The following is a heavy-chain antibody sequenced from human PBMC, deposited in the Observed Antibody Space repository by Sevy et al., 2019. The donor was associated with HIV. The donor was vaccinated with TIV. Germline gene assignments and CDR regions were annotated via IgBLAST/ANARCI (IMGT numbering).Heavy chain of an antibody. Sequence: GGSLRLSCAASGFTFSSYAMHWVRQAPGKGLEWVAVISYDGSNKYYADSVKGRFTISRDNSKNTLYLQMNSLRAEDTAVYYCARDRRYSSRTRSYYYYYGMDVWGQGTTVTVSS. J-gene: IGHJ6*02. V-gene: IGHV3-30-3*01. CDR1: GFTFSSYA. D-gene: IGHD6-13*01. CDR2: ISYDGSNK. CDR3: ARDRRYSSRTRSYYYYYGMDV.